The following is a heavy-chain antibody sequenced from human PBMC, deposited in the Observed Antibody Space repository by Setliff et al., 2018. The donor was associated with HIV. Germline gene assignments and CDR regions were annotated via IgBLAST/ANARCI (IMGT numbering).Heavy chain of an antibody. V-gene: IGHV1-8*02. D-gene: IGHD3-10*01. CDR3: ARGGTLFY. CDR1: GGTFSSYA. Sequence: ASVKVSCKASGGTFSSYAINWVRQATGQGLEWMGWMSPSSGNTGYAQKFAGRVTMTRDASVSTAYLEVHSLKFDDTAVYYCARGGTLFYWGQGTLVTVSS. J-gene: IGHJ4*02. CDR2: MSPSSGNT.